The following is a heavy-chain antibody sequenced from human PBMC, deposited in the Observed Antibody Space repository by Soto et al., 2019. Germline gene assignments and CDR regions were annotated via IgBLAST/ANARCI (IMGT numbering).Heavy chain of an antibody. D-gene: IGHD4-17*01. V-gene: IGHV4-39*01. Sequence: SETLSLTCTVSGGSIISTSYYWCWIRQPPGKGLEWIGSIYYSGRTYYNPSLKSRVTISVDTYKNQFSLKLNSVTAADTAVYCCASRGLNGDPFDYWGQGTLVTVSS. J-gene: IGHJ4*02. CDR1: GGSIISTSYY. CDR2: IYYSGRT. CDR3: ASRGLNGDPFDY.